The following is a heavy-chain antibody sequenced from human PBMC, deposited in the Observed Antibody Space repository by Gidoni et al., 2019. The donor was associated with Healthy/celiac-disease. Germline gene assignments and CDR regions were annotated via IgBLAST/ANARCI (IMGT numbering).Heavy chain of an antibody. V-gene: IGHV3-48*03. CDR3: ARDSESGSQLSPGNLDYYYYYGMDV. Sequence: EVQLVESGGGLVQPGGSLRLSCAASGFTFSSYEMNWVRQAPGKGLEWVSYISSSGSTIYYADSVKGRFTISRDNAKNSLYLQMNSLRAEDTAVYYCARDSESGSQLSPGNLDYYYYYGMDVWGQGTTVTVSS. J-gene: IGHJ6*02. CDR1: GFTFSSYE. CDR2: ISSSGSTI. D-gene: IGHD2-2*01.